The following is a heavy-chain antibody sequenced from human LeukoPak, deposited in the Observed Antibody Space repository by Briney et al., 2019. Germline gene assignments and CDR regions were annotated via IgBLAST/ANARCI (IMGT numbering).Heavy chain of an antibody. J-gene: IGHJ4*02. CDR2: ISSSGSTI. CDR3: ARDGGGWNAGFDY. CDR1: GFTFSSYE. Sequence: GGSLRLSCAASGFTFSSYEMNWVRQAPGKGLEWVSYISSSGSTIYYADSVKGRFTISRDNAKNSLYLQMNSLRAEDTALYYCARDGGGWNAGFDYWGQGTLVTVSS. D-gene: IGHD1-1*01. V-gene: IGHV3-48*03.